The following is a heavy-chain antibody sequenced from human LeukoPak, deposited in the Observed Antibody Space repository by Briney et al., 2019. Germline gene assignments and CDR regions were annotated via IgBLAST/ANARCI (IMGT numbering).Heavy chain of an antibody. Sequence: GASVKVSCKASGYIFTTYAIHWVRQAPGQRLEWMGWINAGDGNTKYSQKFQGRVTITRNTSASTVYMEVKSLRSEGTAVYYCARTTVTAYSDYWGQGTLVTVSS. CDR1: GYIFTTYA. J-gene: IGHJ4*02. V-gene: IGHV1-3*01. CDR2: INAGDGNT. D-gene: IGHD4-17*01. CDR3: ARTTVTAYSDY.